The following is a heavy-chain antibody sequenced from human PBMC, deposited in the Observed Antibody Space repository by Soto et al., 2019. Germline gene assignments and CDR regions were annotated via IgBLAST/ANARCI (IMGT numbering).Heavy chain of an antibody. CDR2: IYPGDSDT. J-gene: IGHJ4*02. CDR1: GYSFTIYC. Sequence: PGESLKISCKGSGYSFTIYCIGWVLQMPGKGLEWMGIIYPGDSDTRYSPSFQGQVTISADKSISTAYLQWSSLKASDTAMYYCAVPHRDPGQFDYWGQGTLVTVSS. CDR3: AVPHRDPGQFDY. V-gene: IGHV5-51*01.